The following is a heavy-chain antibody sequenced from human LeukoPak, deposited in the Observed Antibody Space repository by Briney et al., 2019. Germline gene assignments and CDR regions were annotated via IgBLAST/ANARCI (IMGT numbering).Heavy chain of an antibody. J-gene: IGHJ4*02. CDR1: GFTFSSYS. Sequence: PGGSLRLSCAASGFTFSSYSMNWVRQAPGKGLEWVSSISSSSSYIYYADSVKGRFTISRDNAKNSLYLQMNSLRAEDTAVYYCARDQYSNGGYSYGYPKPFDYWGQGTPVTVSS. CDR3: ARDQYSNGGYSYGYPKPFDY. V-gene: IGHV3-21*01. D-gene: IGHD5-18*01. CDR2: ISSSSSYI.